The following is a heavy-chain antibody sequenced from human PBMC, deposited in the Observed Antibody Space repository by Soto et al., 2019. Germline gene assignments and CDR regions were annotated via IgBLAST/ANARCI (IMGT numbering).Heavy chain of an antibody. Sequence: QVQLVQSGAEVKKPGASVKVSCKASGYPLSSYHMHWVRQAPGQGLEWLGRINPSRGDTTYAQKFQGRDTMTREPSTSTVYMELSSLKSEDTAVYYCTRGYTWHYDNWSAPWGQETRFTVTS. V-gene: IGHV1-46*03. CDR1: GYPLSSYH. J-gene: IGHJ5*02. D-gene: IGHD1-7*01. CDR2: INPSRGDT. CDR3: TRGYTWHYDNWSAP.